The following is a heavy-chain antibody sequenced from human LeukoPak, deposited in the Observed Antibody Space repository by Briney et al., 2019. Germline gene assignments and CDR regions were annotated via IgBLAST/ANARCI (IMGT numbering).Heavy chain of an antibody. CDR3: ARQLYYYYDSPNWFDP. V-gene: IGHV4-39*01. CDR1: GGSISSSSYY. Sequence: SETLSLTCTVSGGSISSSSYYWGWIRQPPGKGLEWIGSIYYSGSTYYNPSLKSRVTISADTSKNQFSLKLSSVTAADTAVYYCARQLYYYYDSPNWFDPWGQGTLVTVSS. J-gene: IGHJ5*02. CDR2: IYYSGST. D-gene: IGHD3-22*01.